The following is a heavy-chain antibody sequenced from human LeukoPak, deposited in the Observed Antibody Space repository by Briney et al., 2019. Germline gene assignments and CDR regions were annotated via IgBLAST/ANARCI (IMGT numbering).Heavy chain of an antibody. CDR2: IYYSGST. J-gene: IGHJ3*02. Sequence: SETLSLTCTVSGRLHSRYSWMWIRQPPGKGRGWIAYIYYSGSTNYNPSLKSRVTISIDTSKNQFSLKLNSVTAADTAVYYCARGLIRQSAFDIWGQGTMVTVSS. CDR1: GRLHSRYS. CDR3: ARGLIRQSAFDI. V-gene: IGHV4-59*01. D-gene: IGHD2-8*01.